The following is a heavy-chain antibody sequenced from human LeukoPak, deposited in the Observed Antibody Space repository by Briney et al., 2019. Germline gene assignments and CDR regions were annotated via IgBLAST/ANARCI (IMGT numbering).Heavy chain of an antibody. J-gene: IGHJ5*02. Sequence: PSETLSLTCTVSGYSINNGYFWGWIRQPPGKGLEWIGSINHSGSTYYNASLRSRLTISVDTSKNQFSLKLTSVTAADTAVYYCARGTPSITGTKGWFDPWGQGTLVTVSS. CDR3: ARGTPSITGTKGWFDP. CDR2: INHSGST. V-gene: IGHV4-38-2*02. CDR1: GYSINNGYF. D-gene: IGHD1-7*01.